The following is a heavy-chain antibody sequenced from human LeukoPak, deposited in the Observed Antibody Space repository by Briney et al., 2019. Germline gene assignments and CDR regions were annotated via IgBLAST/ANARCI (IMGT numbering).Heavy chain of an antibody. Sequence: SETLSLTCTVSGGSISSSSYYWGWIRQPPGKGLEWIGSIYYSGSTYDNPSLKSRVTTSVDTSKNQFSLKLSSVTAADTAVYYCARDGGYLVGNAFDIWGQGTMVTVSS. CDR2: IYYSGST. CDR3: ARDGGYLVGNAFDI. CDR1: GGSISSSSYY. J-gene: IGHJ3*02. D-gene: IGHD1-26*01. V-gene: IGHV4-39*07.